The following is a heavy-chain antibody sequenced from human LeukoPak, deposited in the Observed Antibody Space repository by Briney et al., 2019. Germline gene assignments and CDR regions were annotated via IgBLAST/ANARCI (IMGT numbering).Heavy chain of an antibody. Sequence: TSETLSLTCTVSGGSISSGGYYWSWIRQHPGKGLEWIGYIYYSGSSYCNPSLKSRVTISVDTSKNQFSLKLSSVTAADTAVYYCAREGMITFGGVIAALRAFDIWGQGTMVTVSS. D-gene: IGHD3-16*02. CDR1: GGSISSGGYY. CDR2: IYYSGSS. CDR3: AREGMITFGGVIAALRAFDI. V-gene: IGHV4-31*03. J-gene: IGHJ3*02.